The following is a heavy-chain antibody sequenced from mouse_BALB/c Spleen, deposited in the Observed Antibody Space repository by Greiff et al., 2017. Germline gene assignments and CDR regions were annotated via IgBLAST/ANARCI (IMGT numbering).Heavy chain of an antibody. CDR1: GYSITSDYA. V-gene: IGHV3-2*02. J-gene: IGHJ4*01. D-gene: IGHD1-2*01. Sequence: EVKLQESGPGLVKPSQSLSLTCTVTGYSITSDYAWNWIRQFPGNKLEWMGYISYSGSTSYNPSLKSRISITRDTSKNQFFLQLNSVTTEDTATYYCARGHYYGYYAMDYWGQGTSVTVSS. CDR3: ARGHYYGYYAMDY. CDR2: ISYSGST.